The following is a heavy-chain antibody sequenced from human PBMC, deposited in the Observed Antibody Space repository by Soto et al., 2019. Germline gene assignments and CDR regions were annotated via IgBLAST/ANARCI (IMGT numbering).Heavy chain of an antibody. Sequence: SETLSLTCTVSGFSISSSSYYWGWIRQPPGKGLEWIGSIYYSGSTYYNPSLKSRVTISVDTSKNQFSLKLSPVTAADTAVYYCARLPITMVRGVLYYYYGMDVWGQGTTVTVSS. D-gene: IGHD3-10*01. J-gene: IGHJ6*02. CDR3: ARLPITMVRGVLYYYYGMDV. V-gene: IGHV4-39*01. CDR2: IYYSGST. CDR1: GFSISSSSYY.